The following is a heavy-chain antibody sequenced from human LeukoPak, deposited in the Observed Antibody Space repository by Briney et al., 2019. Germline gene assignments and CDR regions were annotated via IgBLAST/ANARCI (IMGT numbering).Heavy chain of an antibody. J-gene: IGHJ4*02. CDR3: TRDGHAPRSPYYFDY. CDR2: AYYRSKWYI. V-gene: IGHV6-1*01. CDR1: GDSVSRNNAA. Sequence: SQTLSLTCAISGDSVSRNNAAWNWIKQSPSRGLEWLGRAYYRSKWYIDYAISVESRITINPDTSKNQFSLQLNSVTPEDTAVYYCTRDGHAPRSPYYFDYWGQGTLVTVSS.